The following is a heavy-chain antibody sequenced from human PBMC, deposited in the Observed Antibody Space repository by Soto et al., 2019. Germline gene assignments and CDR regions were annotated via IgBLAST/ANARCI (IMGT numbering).Heavy chain of an antibody. CDR3: ARRDGGNLDY. D-gene: IGHD2-15*01. CDR2: IYYSGST. Sequence: QVQLQESGPGLVKPSETLSLTCTVSGGSISNFYWSWIRQPPGKGLEWIGYIYYSGSTNYNPSLTSRVNLSVDTSKSQFALKLSSVTAAGAAVYVCARRDGGNLDYWGQGTLVTVSS. J-gene: IGHJ4*02. V-gene: IGHV4-59*08. CDR1: GGSISNFY.